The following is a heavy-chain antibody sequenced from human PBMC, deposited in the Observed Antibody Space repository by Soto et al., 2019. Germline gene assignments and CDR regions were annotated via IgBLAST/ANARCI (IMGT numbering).Heavy chain of an antibody. J-gene: IGHJ4*02. V-gene: IGHV1-2*02. Sequence: ASVKVSCKASGYTFTVHYMHCVRQAPGQGLEWMGWINPNSGGTNYAQKFQGRVTMTRDTSISTAYMELSRLRSDDTAVYYCASSISRQIDYWGQGTLVTVSS. CDR2: INPNSGGT. CDR3: ASSISRQIDY. CDR1: GYTFTVHY. D-gene: IGHD2-21*01.